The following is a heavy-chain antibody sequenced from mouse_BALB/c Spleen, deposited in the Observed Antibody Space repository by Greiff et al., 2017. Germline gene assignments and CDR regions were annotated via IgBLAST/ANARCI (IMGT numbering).Heavy chain of an antibody. Sequence: QVQLKESGAELVKPGASVKLSCKASGYTFTSYYMYWVKQRPGQGLEWIGEINPSNGGTNFNEKFKSKATLTVDKSSSTAYMQLSSLTSEDSAVYYCTRGDYGSSYNYFDVWGAGTTVTVSS. J-gene: IGHJ1*01. CDR1: GYTFTSYY. CDR2: INPSNGGT. CDR3: TRGDYGSSYNYFDV. V-gene: IGHV1S81*02. D-gene: IGHD1-1*01.